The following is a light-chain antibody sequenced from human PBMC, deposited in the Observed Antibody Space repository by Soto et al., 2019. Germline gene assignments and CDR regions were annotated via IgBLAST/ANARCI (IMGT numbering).Light chain of an antibody. J-gene: IGKJ1*01. CDR3: LQDYNYPRT. Sequence: AIQMTQSPSSLSASVGDRVTITCRASQGIRNDLGWYQQKPGKAPKLLIYAASSLQSGVPSRFSGSVSGTDFTLTITSLQLEDLATYYCLQDYNYPRTFGQGTKVEIK. CDR2: AAS. CDR1: QGIRND. V-gene: IGKV1-6*01.